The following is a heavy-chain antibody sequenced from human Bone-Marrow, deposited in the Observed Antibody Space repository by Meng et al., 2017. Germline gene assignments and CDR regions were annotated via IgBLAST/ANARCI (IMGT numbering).Heavy chain of an antibody. V-gene: IGHV1-2*06. D-gene: IGHD6-13*01. CDR1: GYTFPDYW. CDR2: ISPKSGDT. J-gene: IGHJ4*02. CDR3: ARDEDISAAGKLFGDY. Sequence: ASVKVSCKASGYTFPDYWLHWVRRAPGQGLEWMGRISPKSGDTHYAQRFQGRVTMTGDTSISTAYMELSGLRSDDKAMYYCARDEDISAAGKLFGDYWGQGTLVTVSS.